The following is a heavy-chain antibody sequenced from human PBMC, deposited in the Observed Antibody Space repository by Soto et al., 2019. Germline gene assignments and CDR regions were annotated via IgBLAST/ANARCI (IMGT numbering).Heavy chain of an antibody. D-gene: IGHD2-21*02. CDR1: GGSISSYY. CDR3: ARGGMLGGDTAGHSEFDI. V-gene: IGHV4-59*01. J-gene: IGHJ3*02. Sequence: SETLSLTCTVSGGSISSYYWSWIRQPPGKGLERIGYIYYSGNTNYNPSLKSRVTVSVDPSKTQFSLKLSSVTAADTAMYYCARGGMLGGDTAGHSEFDIRGPGTTVTVSS. CDR2: IYYSGNT.